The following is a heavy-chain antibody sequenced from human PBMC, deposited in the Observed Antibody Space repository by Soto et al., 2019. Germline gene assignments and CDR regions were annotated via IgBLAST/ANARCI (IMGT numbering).Heavy chain of an antibody. V-gene: IGHV3-23*01. CDR3: AKLSMAAAGSKYFDS. CDR1: GFTFTNYA. Sequence: GGSLRLSCAASGFTFTNYAMIWVRQAPGKGLEWVSAISPSGDNTYYADSVKGRFTISRDNSKNTLYLQMNSLRGEDTAIYFCAKLSMAAAGSKYFDSWGQGTLVTVSS. CDR2: ISPSGDNT. J-gene: IGHJ4*02. D-gene: IGHD6-13*01.